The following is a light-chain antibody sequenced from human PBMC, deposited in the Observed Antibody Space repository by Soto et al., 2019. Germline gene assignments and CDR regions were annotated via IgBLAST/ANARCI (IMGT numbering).Light chain of an antibody. CDR1: SSDVGLYNY. V-gene: IGLV2-14*03. CDR3: SSYTSDTTHVV. CDR2: DVN. J-gene: IGLJ2*01. Sequence: QSALTQPASVSGSPGQSITISCTGSSSDVGLYNYVSWYQQHHGKAPKLMIYDVNDRPSGVSDRFSGSKSGNTASLTISGLQADAEADYFCSSYTSDTTHVVFGGGTKLTVL.